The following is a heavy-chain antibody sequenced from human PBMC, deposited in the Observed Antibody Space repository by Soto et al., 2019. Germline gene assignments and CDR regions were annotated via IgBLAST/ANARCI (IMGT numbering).Heavy chain of an antibody. CDR2: INHSGST. CDR3: ARGYPPNMIVARGAFDI. D-gene: IGHD3-22*01. J-gene: IGHJ3*02. Sequence: SETLSLTCAVYGGSFSGYYWSWIHQPPGKGLEWIGEINHSGSTNYNPSLKSRVTISVDTSKNQFSLKLSSVTAADTAVYYCARGYPPNMIVARGAFDIWGQGTMVTVSS. CDR1: GGSFSGYY. V-gene: IGHV4-34*01.